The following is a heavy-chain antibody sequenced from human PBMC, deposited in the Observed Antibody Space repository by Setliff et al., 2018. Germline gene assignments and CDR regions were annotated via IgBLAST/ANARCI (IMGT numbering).Heavy chain of an antibody. D-gene: IGHD3-10*01. J-gene: IGHJ4*02. CDR3: AKEGDYCGSGSRVFDY. Sequence: GGSLRLSCAASGVTVSAYDMSWVRQAPGKGLEWVSLLDNDGSTYYSDSVKGRFTISRDNSKNTLYLQMNSLRAEDTAVYYCAKEGDYCGSGSRVFDYWGQGTLVTVSS. V-gene: IGHV3-53*01. CDR1: GVTVSAYD. CDR2: LDNDGST.